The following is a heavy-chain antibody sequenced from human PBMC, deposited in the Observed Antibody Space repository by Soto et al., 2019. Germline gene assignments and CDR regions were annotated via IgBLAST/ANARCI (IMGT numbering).Heavy chain of an antibody. CDR2: IIPIFGTA. V-gene: IGHV1-69*13. Sequence: SVKVSCKASGGTFSSYAISWVRQAPGQGLEWMGGIIPIFGTANYAQKFQGRVTITADESTSTAYMELSSLRSEDTAVYYCARPPYYYDSSGYYPYWGQGTLVTVSS. CDR3: ARPPYYYDSSGYYPY. J-gene: IGHJ4*02. CDR1: GGTFSSYA. D-gene: IGHD3-22*01.